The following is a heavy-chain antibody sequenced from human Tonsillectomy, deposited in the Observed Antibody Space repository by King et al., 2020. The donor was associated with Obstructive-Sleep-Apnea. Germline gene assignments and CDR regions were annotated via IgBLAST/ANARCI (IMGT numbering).Heavy chain of an antibody. CDR2: TYYSGTT. CDR1: VVSIRSSSNY. D-gene: IGHD3-16*01. V-gene: IGHV4-39*07. J-gene: IGHJ4*02. CDR3: ARGWGSFDY. Sequence: QLQESVPGLVKPSDILSLTCTVSVVSIRSSSNYWGWIRQPPGKGLEWFGSTYYSGTTYYNPSLKRRVTISVDTSKIQFSLKLSAVTAADTAVYYCARGWGSFDYWGQGTLVTVSS.